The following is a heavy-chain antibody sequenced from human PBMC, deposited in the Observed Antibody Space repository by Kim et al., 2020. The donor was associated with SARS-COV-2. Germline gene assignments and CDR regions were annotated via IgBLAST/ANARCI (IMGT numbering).Heavy chain of an antibody. D-gene: IGHD3-22*01. CDR2: IIPILGIA. J-gene: IGHJ6*02. Sequence: SVKVSCKASGGTFSSYAISWVRQAPGQGLEWMGRIIPILGIANYAQKFQGRVTITADKSTSTAYMELSSLRSEDTAVYYCARPSEGYYDSSGYYEYYVNYYYGMDVWGQGTTVTVSS. V-gene: IGHV1-69*04. CDR1: GGTFSSYA. CDR3: ARPSEGYYDSSGYYEYYVNYYYGMDV.